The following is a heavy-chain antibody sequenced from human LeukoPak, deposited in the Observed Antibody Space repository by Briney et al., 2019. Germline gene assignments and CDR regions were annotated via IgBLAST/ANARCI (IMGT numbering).Heavy chain of an antibody. CDR1: GGSINGFY. CDR2: VYFSGST. J-gene: IGHJ6*02. CDR3: ARGEALRQNYDLDV. D-gene: IGHD2/OR15-2a*01. Sequence: SETLSLTCTVSGGSINGFYWNWIRQSPGKGLEWIGHVYFSGSTNHNPSLNSRVSISVDTSKNQFSLKMTSVTAADTAVYYCARGEALRQNYDLDVWGQGTTVTVSS. V-gene: IGHV4-59*01.